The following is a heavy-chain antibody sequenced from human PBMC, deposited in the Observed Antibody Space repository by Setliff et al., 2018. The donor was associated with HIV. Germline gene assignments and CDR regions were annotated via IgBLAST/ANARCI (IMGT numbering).Heavy chain of an antibody. J-gene: IGHJ6*04. CDR2: IYHSGSA. V-gene: IGHV4-38-2*01. D-gene: IGHD2-8*02. CDR3: ARVSSTYWYSIFRNYYYGMDV. Sequence: SETLSLTCAVSGYSISSGYYWGWIRQPPGKGLEWIGSIYHSGSAYYNPSLKSRVTISVDTSKNQFSLKLSSVTAADTAVYYCARVSSTYWYSIFRNYYYGMDVWGNGTTVTVSS. CDR1: GYSISSGYY.